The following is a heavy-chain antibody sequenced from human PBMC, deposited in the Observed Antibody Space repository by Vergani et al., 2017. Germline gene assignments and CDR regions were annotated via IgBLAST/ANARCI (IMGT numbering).Heavy chain of an antibody. J-gene: IGHJ6*03. CDR2: IYYSGST. CDR1: GGSISSYY. CDR3: ARVNTETNGHLYYYYYMDV. V-gene: IGHV4-59*12. Sequence: QVQLQESGPGLVKPSETLSLTCTVSGGSISSYYWSWIRQPPGKGLEWIGYIYYSGSTNYNPSLKSRVTMSVDKSRNQFSLTLNSVTATDTAIYFCARVNTETNGHLYYYYYMDVWGQGTAVTVS. D-gene: IGHD4-11*01.